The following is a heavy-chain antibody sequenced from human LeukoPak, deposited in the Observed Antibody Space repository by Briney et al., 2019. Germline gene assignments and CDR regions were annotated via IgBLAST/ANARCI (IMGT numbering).Heavy chain of an antibody. V-gene: IGHV4-61*01. CDR1: GGSVSSGSYY. J-gene: IGHJ3*02. CDR2: IYYSGST. CDR3: ARAPSHYYDSSGYYYKSGAFDI. D-gene: IGHD3-22*01. Sequence: PSETLSLTCTVSGGSVSSGSYYWSWIRQPPGKGLEWIGYIYYSGSTNYNPSLKSRVTISVDTSKNQFSLKLSSVTAADTAVYYCARAPSHYYDSSGYYYKSGAFDIWGQGTMVTVSS.